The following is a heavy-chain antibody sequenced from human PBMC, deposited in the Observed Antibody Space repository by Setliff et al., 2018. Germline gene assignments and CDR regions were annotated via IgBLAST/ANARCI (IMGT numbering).Heavy chain of an antibody. D-gene: IGHD3-22*01. V-gene: IGHV3-23*01. J-gene: IGHJ5*02. CDR2: ISGSGRNT. CDR3: AKEGYSDSSGYYYETPWFDP. Sequence: PGGSLRLSCAASGLIFGNYAMNWVRQAPGKGLEWVSGISGSGRNTYYADSVKGRFTISRDNSQNTVFLQVNSLRPEDSAVYYCAKEGYSDSSGYYYETPWFDPWGQGTLVTVSS. CDR1: GLIFGNYA.